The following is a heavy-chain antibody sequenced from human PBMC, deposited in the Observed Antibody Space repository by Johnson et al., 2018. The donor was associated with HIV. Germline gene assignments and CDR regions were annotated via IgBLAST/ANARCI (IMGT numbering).Heavy chain of an antibody. CDR3: AKGKSGSYWIGGDTFDI. CDR2: ISGSGGRT. J-gene: IGHJ3*02. D-gene: IGHD1-26*01. Sequence: MLLVESGGGLVQPGGSLRLSCAASGFTFSSYAMSWVRQAPGTGLEWVSAISGSGGRTYYADSVKGRFTISRDNSKNTLYLQMNSLRAEDTAVYYCAKGKSGSYWIGGDTFDIWGQGTMVTVSS. V-gene: IGHV3-23*04. CDR1: GFTFSSYA.